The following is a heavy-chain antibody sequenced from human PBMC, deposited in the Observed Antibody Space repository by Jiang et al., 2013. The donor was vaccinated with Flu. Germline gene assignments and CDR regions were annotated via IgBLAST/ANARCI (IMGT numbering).Heavy chain of an antibody. CDR2: IYYSGST. CDR1: GGSISSYY. J-gene: IGHJ4*02. V-gene: IGHV4-59*13. Sequence: LLKPSETLSLTCTVSGGSISSYYWSWIRQPPGKGLEWIGYIYYSGSTNYNPSLKSRVTISVDTSKNQFSLKLTSVTAADTAVYYCARGQVKGYSGWPYWGQGTLVTVSS. CDR3: ARGQVKGYSGWPY. D-gene: IGHD5-12*01.